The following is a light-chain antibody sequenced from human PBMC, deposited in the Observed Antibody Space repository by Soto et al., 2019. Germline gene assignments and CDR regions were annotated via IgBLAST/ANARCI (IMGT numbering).Light chain of an antibody. V-gene: IGLV1-44*01. CDR1: SSNIRSNT. CDR2: SNN. Sequence: QSVLTQPPSASGTPGQRVTISCSGSSSNIRSNTVNWYQQLPGTAPKLLIYSNNQRPSGVPDRFSGSKSGTSASLAISGLQSEDEADYYCAAWDDSLNVPVFGGGTKLTVL. CDR3: AAWDDSLNVPV. J-gene: IGLJ3*02.